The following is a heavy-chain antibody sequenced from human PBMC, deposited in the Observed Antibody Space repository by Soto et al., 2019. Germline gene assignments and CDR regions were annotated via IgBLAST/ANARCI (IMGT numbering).Heavy chain of an antibody. D-gene: IGHD6-19*01. CDR1: GFTFRSYG. J-gene: IGHJ4*02. V-gene: IGHV3-30*18. CDR2: ISYDGSNK. Sequence: QVQLVESGGGVVQPGRSLRLSCAASGFTFRSYGMHWVRQAPGKGLEWVAVISYDGSNKFYADSVKGRFTISRDNSKNTLYLQVNSLRAEDTAMYYCAKDYGSGWTMGDFWGQGTLVTASS. CDR3: AKDYGSGWTMGDF.